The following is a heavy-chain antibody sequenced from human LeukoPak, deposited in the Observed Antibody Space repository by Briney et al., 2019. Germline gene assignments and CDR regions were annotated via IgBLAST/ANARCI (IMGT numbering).Heavy chain of an antibody. J-gene: IGHJ4*02. CDR1: GYTFTGYY. Sequence: GASVEVSCKASGYTFTGYYMHWVRQAPGQGLEWMGWISAYNGNTNYAQKLQGRVTMTTDTSTSTAYMELRSLRSDDTAVYYCARGNYDYVWGSYRPNDYWGQGTLVTVSS. CDR3: ARGNYDYVWGSYRPNDY. D-gene: IGHD3-16*02. V-gene: IGHV1-18*04. CDR2: ISAYNGNT.